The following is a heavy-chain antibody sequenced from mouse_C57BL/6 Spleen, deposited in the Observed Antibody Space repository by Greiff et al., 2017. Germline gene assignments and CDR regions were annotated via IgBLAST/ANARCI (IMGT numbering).Heavy chain of an antibody. J-gene: IGHJ2*01. CDR2: IYPRSGNT. CDR3: ATNWDVDFDY. Sequence: QVQLQQSGAELARPGASVKLSCKASGYTFTSYGISWVKQRTGQGLEWIGEIYPRSGNTYYNEKFKGKATLTADKSSSTAYMELRSLTSEDSAVYFCATNWDVDFDYWGQVTTLTVSS. CDR1: GYTFTSYG. D-gene: IGHD4-1*01. V-gene: IGHV1-81*01.